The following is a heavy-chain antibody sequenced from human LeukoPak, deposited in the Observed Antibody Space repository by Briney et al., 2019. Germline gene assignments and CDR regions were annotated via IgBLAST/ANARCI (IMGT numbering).Heavy chain of an antibody. D-gene: IGHD1-14*01. CDR3: AREDPDRKIDY. CDR1: GGSISSYY. J-gene: IGHJ4*02. CDR2: IYYSGST. Sequence: SETLSLTCTVSGGSISSYYWSWIRQPPGKGLEWIGYIYYSGSTNYNPSLKSRVTISVDTSKNQFSLKLSSVTAADTAVYYCAREDPDRKIDYWGQGTLVTVSS. V-gene: IGHV4-59*01.